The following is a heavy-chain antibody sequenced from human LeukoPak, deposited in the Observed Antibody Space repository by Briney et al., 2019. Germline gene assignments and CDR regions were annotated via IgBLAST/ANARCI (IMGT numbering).Heavy chain of an antibody. V-gene: IGHV4-39*01. CDR3: ARSVETAYFDY. CDR2: IYYSGST. CDR1: GGSISSSRYY. J-gene: IGHJ4*02. D-gene: IGHD1-1*01. Sequence: SETLSLTCTVSGGSISSSRYYWGWIRQPPGKGLEWIGSIYYSGSTYYNPSLKSRVNISIDTSKNQFSLKLSSVTAADTAVYYCARSVETAYFDYWGKGTLVTVSS.